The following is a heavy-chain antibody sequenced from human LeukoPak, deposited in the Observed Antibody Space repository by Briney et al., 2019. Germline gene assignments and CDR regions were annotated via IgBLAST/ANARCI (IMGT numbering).Heavy chain of an antibody. Sequence: PEASVKVSCKASGGTCSSYSISWVRQAPGQGLEWKGRIIPILGIANYAQKFQGRVTITADKSTSTAYMDLSSLRSEDTAVYYCAREGPIAAADEYYFDYWGQGTLVTVSS. D-gene: IGHD6-13*01. CDR3: AREGPIAAADEYYFDY. J-gene: IGHJ4*02. V-gene: IGHV1-69*04. CDR2: IIPILGIA. CDR1: GGTCSSYS.